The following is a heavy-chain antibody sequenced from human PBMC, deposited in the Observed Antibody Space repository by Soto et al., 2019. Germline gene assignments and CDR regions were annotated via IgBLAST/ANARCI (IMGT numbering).Heavy chain of an antibody. V-gene: IGHV3-11*01. CDR1: GFTFSDYY. J-gene: IGHJ6*02. D-gene: IGHD4-17*01. CDR2: ISSSGSTI. CDR3: SRDSSTDYGDVPGYYYCGMDV. Sequence: QVQLVESGGGLVKPGGSLRLSCAASGFTFSDYYMSWIRQAPGTGLEWVSYISSSGSTIYYADSVNGRFTTSRDNAKNSLYLEMNSLRAEDKVVYYCSRDSSTDYGDVPGYYYCGMDVWGQGTTVTVSS.